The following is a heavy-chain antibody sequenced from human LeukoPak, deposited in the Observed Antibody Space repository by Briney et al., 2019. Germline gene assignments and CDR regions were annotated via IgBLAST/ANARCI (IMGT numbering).Heavy chain of an antibody. CDR1: GVMFPSYW. J-gene: IGHJ4*02. CDR2: IKQDGSEK. Sequence: GGSLRLSCAASGVMFPSYWMTWVRQAPGRGLEWVANIKQDGSEKYYVDSVKGRFTISRDNAKNSVYLQMNSLRAEDTAVYYCARRHHFGFLDSWGQGTLVTVSS. CDR3: ARRHHFGFLDS. V-gene: IGHV3-7*04. D-gene: IGHD3-10*01.